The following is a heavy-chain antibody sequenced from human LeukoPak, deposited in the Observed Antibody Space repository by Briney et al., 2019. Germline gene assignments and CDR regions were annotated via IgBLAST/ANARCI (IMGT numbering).Heavy chain of an antibody. CDR2: ISGSGGST. J-gene: IGHJ4*02. CDR1: GFTFSSYA. Sequence: GGSLRLSCAASGFTFSSYAMSWVRQAPGKGLEWVSAISGSGGSTYYADSVKGRLTISRDNSKNTLYLQMNSLRAEDTAVYYCAKDWGTYYYDSSGYYLSSFDYWGQGTLVTVSS. CDR3: AKDWGTYYYDSSGYYLSSFDY. D-gene: IGHD3-22*01. V-gene: IGHV3-23*01.